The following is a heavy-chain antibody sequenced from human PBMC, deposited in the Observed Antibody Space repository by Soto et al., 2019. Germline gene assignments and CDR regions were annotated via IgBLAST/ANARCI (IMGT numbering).Heavy chain of an antibody. D-gene: IGHD6-25*01. CDR1: GFTFSNYA. Sequence: EVQLLESGGGLVQPGRSLRLSCAASGFTFSNYAMSWVRQAPGQGLYWVSAISGRGGTTDYADSVKGGFTISRDNSKNTLFLQMNSLRAEDAAVYYCAKFFVETGSNSGWPWSFHYWGQGTLVTVSS. V-gene: IGHV3-23*01. CDR2: ISGRGGTT. CDR3: AKFFVETGSNSGWPWSFHY. J-gene: IGHJ4*02.